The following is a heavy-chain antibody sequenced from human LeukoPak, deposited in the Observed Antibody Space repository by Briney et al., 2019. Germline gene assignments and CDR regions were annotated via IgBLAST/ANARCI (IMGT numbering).Heavy chain of an antibody. D-gene: IGHD5-24*01. J-gene: IGHJ4*02. CDR2: IYYSGST. CDR1: GGSISSSSYY. Sequence: NPSETLSLTCTVSGGSISSSSYYWGWIRQPPGKGLEWIGSIYYSGSTYYNPSLKSRVTISVDTSKNQFSLKLSSVTAADTAVYYCARVGEMATISRELGYFDYWGQGTLVTVSS. CDR3: ARVGEMATISRELGYFDY. V-gene: IGHV4-39*07.